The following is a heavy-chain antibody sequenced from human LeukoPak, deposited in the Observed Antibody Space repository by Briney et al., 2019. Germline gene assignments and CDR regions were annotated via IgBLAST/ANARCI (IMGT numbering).Heavy chain of an antibody. J-gene: IGHJ4*02. CDR3: AREAEMATSFDY. Sequence: ASVKVSCKASGYTFTDHHLHWVRQAPGQGLEWMGWINPNSGGTNYAQKFQGRVTMTRDTSISTAYMELSRLRSDDTAVYYCAREAEMATSFDYWGQGTLVTVSS. CDR2: INPNSGGT. CDR1: GYTFTDHH. V-gene: IGHV1-2*02. D-gene: IGHD5-24*01.